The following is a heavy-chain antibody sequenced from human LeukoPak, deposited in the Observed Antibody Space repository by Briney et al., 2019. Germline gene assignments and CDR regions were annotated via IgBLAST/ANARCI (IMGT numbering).Heavy chain of an antibody. D-gene: IGHD5-18*01. J-gene: IGHJ4*02. CDR2: MSYTGNDI. CDR1: GFTFSTYI. Sequence: GKSLRLSCAASGFTFSTYIMHWVRQSPGKGLEWVAVMSYTGNDISYADSVKGRFTISRDNSKNTLYLQMNSLQTVDTAVYYCATDLRYGNNFFFQHWGQGILVTVSS. CDR3: ATDLRYGNNFFFQH. V-gene: IGHV3-30*04.